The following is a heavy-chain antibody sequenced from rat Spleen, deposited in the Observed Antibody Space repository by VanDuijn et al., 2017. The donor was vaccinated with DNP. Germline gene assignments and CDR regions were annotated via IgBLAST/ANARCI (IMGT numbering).Heavy chain of an antibody. CDR2: ITNAGSST. D-gene: IGHD1-3*01. J-gene: IGHJ4*01. CDR3: ARDDYGSYGAMDA. V-gene: IGHV5-22*01. CDR1: GFTFSDYY. Sequence: EVQLVESGGGLVQPGRSLRLSCAASGFTFSDYYMAWVRQGPKKGLEWVASITNAGSSTYFGDSVKGRFTISRDNAKSTLYLQMDSLRSEDTATYYCARDDYGSYGAMDAWGQGTSVTVSS.